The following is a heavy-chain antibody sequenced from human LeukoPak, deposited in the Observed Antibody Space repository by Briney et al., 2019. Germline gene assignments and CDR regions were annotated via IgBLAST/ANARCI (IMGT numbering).Heavy chain of an antibody. CDR3: AKVEGREYYYDSSGYPSGAFDI. CDR2: ISYDGSNK. V-gene: IGHV3-30*18. J-gene: IGHJ3*02. D-gene: IGHD3-22*01. CDR1: GFTLSTYG. Sequence: GGSLRLSCAASGFTLSTYGMHWVRQAPGKGLEWVAVISYDGSNKYYADSAKGRFTISRDNSKNTLYLQMNSLRAEDTAVYYCAKVEGREYYYDSSGYPSGAFDIWGQGTMVTVSS.